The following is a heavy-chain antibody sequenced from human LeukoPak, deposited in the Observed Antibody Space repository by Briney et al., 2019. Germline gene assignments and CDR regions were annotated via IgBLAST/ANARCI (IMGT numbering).Heavy chain of an antibody. CDR1: GFPFSKAW. CDR2: IETKSDGGRT. J-gene: IGHJ5*02. V-gene: IGHV3-15*04. Sequence: PGGSLRLSCVASGFPFSKAWMSWVRQAPGKGLEWVGRIETKSDGGRTDYAAPVKGRFIISRDDSKNTLYVQMNGLRIEDTAVYYCTTGIRGVLSWGQGTLVTVSS. CDR3: TTGIRGVLS. D-gene: IGHD3-10*01.